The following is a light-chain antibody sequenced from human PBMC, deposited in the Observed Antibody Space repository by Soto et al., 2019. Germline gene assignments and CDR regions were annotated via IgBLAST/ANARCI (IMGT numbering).Light chain of an antibody. Sequence: DIQMTQSPSTLSASVGDTVTVTCRASQSVSGWLAWYQQKPGEAPKLLIYDASALPRGVPSRFSGSGSGTKFPLTSATLHPENVETYSRPHYEGPSAASGPGTKVDIK. CDR1: QSVSGW. V-gene: IGKV1-5*01. CDR2: DAS. CDR3: PHYEGPSAA. J-gene: IGKJ1*01.